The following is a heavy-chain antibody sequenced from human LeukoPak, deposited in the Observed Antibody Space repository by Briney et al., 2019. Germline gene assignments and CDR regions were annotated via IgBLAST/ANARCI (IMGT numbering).Heavy chain of an antibody. D-gene: IGHD3-10*01. CDR2: INPNSGGT. J-gene: IGHJ5*02. CDR3: ARDGGDTLLRGITNWFDP. Sequence: ASVKVSCKASGYTFTGYYIHWVRQAPGQGLEWMGWINPNSGGTNYALKFQDRVTMTRDTPISTAYMELNSLRSDDTAVYYCARDGGDTLLRGITNWFDPWGQGNLVTVSS. V-gene: IGHV1-2*02. CDR1: GYTFTGYY.